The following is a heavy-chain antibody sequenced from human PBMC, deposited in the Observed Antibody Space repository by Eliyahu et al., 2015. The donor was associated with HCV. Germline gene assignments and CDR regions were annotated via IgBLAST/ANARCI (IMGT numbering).Heavy chain of an antibody. Sequence: QVQLQESGPGLVKPSETLSLTCTVSGGSISSYYWSWIRQPPGKGLEWIGYIYYSGSTNYNPSLKSRVTISVDTSKNQFSLKLSSVTAADTAVYYCARHRRGFGEFPFWGQGTLVTVSS. D-gene: IGHD3-10*01. J-gene: IGHJ4*02. V-gene: IGHV4-59*08. CDR2: IYYSGST. CDR3: ARHRRGFGEFPF. CDR1: GGSISSYY.